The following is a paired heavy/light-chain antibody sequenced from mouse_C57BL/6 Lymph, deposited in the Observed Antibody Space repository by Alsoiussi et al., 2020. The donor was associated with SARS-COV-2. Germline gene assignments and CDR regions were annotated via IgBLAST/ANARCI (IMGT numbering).Light chain of an antibody. CDR3: QQGNTLPWT. CDR1: QDISNY. Sequence: DIQMTQTTSSLSASLGDRVTISCRASQDISNYLNWYQQKPDGTVKLLIYYTSRLHSGVPSRFSGSGSGTDYSLTISNLEQEDIATYFCQQGNTLPWTFGGGTKLEIK. V-gene: IGKV10-96*01. J-gene: IGKJ1*01. CDR2: YTS.
Heavy chain of an antibody. CDR1: GFSLTSYA. J-gene: IGHJ4*01. D-gene: IGHD2-1*01. V-gene: IGHV2-9-1*01. Sequence: QVQLKESGPGLVAPSQSLSITCTVSGFSLTSYAISWVRQPPGKGLEWLGVIWTGGGTNYNSALKSRLSISKDNSKSQVFLKMNSLQTDDTARYYCAVYYGNYFYAMDYWGQGTSVTVSS. CDR3: AVYYGNYFYAMDY. CDR2: IWTGGGT.